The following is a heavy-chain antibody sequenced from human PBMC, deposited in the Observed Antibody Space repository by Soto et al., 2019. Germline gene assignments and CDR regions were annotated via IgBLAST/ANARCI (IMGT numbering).Heavy chain of an antibody. J-gene: IGHJ4*02. D-gene: IGHD2-15*01. CDR1: GYRFTNYW. Sequence: GESLKISCKGSGYRFTNYWIGWVRQMPGKGLEWMGIIYPGDSDTRYSPSFQGQVTISADKSINTAYLQWSSLKASDTAMYFCARHGPEIVHDFWGRGTLVTVSS. V-gene: IGHV5-51*01. CDR2: IYPGDSDT. CDR3: ARHGPEIVHDF.